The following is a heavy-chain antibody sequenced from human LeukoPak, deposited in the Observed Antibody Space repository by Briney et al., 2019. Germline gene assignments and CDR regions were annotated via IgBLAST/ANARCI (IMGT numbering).Heavy chain of an antibody. CDR2: INPNSGGT. D-gene: IGHD2-2*01. CDR3: ARDKCSSTSCPDAFDI. J-gene: IGHJ3*02. Sequence: APVKVSCKASGYTFTGYYMHWVRQAPGQGLEWMGWINPNSGGTNYAQKFQGRVTMTRDTSISTAYMELSRLRSDDTAVYYCARDKCSSTSCPDAFDIWGQGTMVTVSS. CDR1: GYTFTGYY. V-gene: IGHV1-2*02.